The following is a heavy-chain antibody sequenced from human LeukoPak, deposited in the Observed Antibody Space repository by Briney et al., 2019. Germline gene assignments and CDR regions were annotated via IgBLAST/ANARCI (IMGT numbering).Heavy chain of an antibody. V-gene: IGHV3-23*01. Sequence: PGGSLRLSCAASGFTFSSYAMSWVRQAPGKGLEWVSAISGSGGRIYYGASVKGRFTISRDNSKNTLNLQMNSLRAEDTAVYYCARVPPNTVTTLQYLDYWGQGTLVTVSS. D-gene: IGHD4-17*01. CDR3: ARVPPNTVTTLQYLDY. CDR2: ISGSGGRI. CDR1: GFTFSSYA. J-gene: IGHJ4*02.